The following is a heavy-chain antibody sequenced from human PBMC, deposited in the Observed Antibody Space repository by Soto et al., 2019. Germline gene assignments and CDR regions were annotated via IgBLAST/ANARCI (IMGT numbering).Heavy chain of an antibody. Sequence: PSQTLSLTCAITGDSVSSNSAGWSWVRQSPSRGLEWLGRTYYRSKWYYEYAVSVRGRITINPDTSKNQYSLQLNFVTPEYTAVYFCARGEQYSGRIFDYWGQGTLVTVSS. J-gene: IGHJ4*01. CDR3: ARGEQYSGRIFDY. V-gene: IGHV6-1*01. D-gene: IGHD1-26*01. CDR1: GDSVSSNSAG. CDR2: TYYRSKWYY.